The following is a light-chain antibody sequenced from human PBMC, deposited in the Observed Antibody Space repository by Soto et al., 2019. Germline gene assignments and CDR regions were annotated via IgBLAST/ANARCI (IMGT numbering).Light chain of an antibody. CDR2: DFN. V-gene: IGLV6-57*04. CDR3: QSYHDHNEGG. J-gene: IGLJ2*01. CDR1: SGSFGCHF. Sequence: NFMLTQPHSVSESPGKTITISCSRSSGSFGCHFVQWHQQRPGSAPTTVISDFNDGPSGVPARLSGSIDSSSNSASLSISGLKIGGEADCHCQSYHDHNEGGLGGGTQLTVL.